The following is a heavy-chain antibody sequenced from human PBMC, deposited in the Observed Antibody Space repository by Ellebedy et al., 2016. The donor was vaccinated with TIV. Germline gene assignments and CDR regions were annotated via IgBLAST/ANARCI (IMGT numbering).Heavy chain of an antibody. J-gene: IGHJ5*02. D-gene: IGHD3-10*01. Sequence: SVKGRFTISRDNSKNTLYLQMNSLRAEDTAVYYCARGNWAVYYYGSGRELNWFDPWGQGTLVTVSS. V-gene: IGHV3-30*07. CDR3: ARGNWAVYYYGSGRELNWFDP.